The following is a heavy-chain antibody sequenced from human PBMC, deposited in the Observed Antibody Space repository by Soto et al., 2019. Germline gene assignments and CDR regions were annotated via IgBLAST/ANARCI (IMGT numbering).Heavy chain of an antibody. CDR2: IYYSGNT. CDR1: GGSISSYY. Sequence: SETLSLTCTVSGGSISSYYWTWIRQPPGKGLEWIGYIYYSGNTNYNPSLKSRVTISVYTSKNQFSLRLNSVTAADTAVYYCARGLKGGDYNTFDYWGQGTLVTLS. D-gene: IGHD4-17*01. J-gene: IGHJ4*02. V-gene: IGHV4-59*01. CDR3: ARGLKGGDYNTFDY.